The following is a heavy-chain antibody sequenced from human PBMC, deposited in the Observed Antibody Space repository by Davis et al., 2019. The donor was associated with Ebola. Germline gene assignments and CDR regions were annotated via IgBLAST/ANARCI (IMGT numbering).Heavy chain of an antibody. Sequence: ASVKVSCKASGYTFTSYYMHWVRQAPGQGLEWMGIINPSGGSTSYAQKFQGRVTMTRDTSTSTVYMELSSLRSEDTAVYYCARDLLMVQGVKNWFDPWGQGTLVTVSS. V-gene: IGHV1-46*01. CDR2: INPSGGST. D-gene: IGHD3-10*01. J-gene: IGHJ5*02. CDR1: GYTFTSYY. CDR3: ARDLLMVQGVKNWFDP.